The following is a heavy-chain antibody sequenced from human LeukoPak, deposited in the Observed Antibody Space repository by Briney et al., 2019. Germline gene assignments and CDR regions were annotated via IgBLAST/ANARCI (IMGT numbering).Heavy chain of an antibody. CDR2: IKGDGSVK. CDR1: GFTFSLHW. V-gene: IGHV3-7*05. CDR3: ASNNDWSFDF. D-gene: IGHD3-9*01. J-gene: IGHJ4*02. Sequence: PGGSLRLSCSGSGFTFSLHWMSWLRQAPGKGLEWVANIKGDGSVKNYGDTVKGRFTVSRDNAKNSLYLQMNSLRVEDTAVYYCASNNDWSFDFGGQGTLVTVSS.